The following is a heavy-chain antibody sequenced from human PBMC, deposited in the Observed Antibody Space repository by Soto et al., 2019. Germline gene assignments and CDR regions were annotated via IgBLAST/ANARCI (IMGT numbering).Heavy chain of an antibody. V-gene: IGHV4-59*01. CDR3: ARGGEIAAAGHY. CDR1: GGSISSYY. CDR2: IYYSGST. D-gene: IGHD6-13*01. Sequence: LSLTCTVSGGSISSYYWSWIRQPPGKGLEWIGYIYYSGSTNYNPSLKSRVTISVDTSKNQFSLKLSSVTAADTAVYYCARGGEIAAAGHYWGQGTLVTVSS. J-gene: IGHJ4*02.